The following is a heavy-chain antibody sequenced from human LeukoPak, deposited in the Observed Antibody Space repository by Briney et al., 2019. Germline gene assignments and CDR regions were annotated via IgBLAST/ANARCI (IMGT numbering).Heavy chain of an antibody. D-gene: IGHD1-26*01. Sequence: SETLSLTCGVYNGSFSGYYWTWIRQPPGKGLEWIGEINHSGSTNYNPSLKSRVTISVDTSKKQFSLKLSSVTAADTAFYYCARYIVSYPHDAFDIWGQGTMVTVSS. J-gene: IGHJ3*02. V-gene: IGHV4-34*01. CDR1: NGSFSGYY. CDR3: ARYIVSYPHDAFDI. CDR2: INHSGST.